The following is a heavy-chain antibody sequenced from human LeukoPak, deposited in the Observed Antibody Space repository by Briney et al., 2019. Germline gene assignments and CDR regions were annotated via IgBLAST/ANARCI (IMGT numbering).Heavy chain of an antibody. D-gene: IGHD6-19*01. Sequence: GGSLRLSCSASGFTFSSYAIHWVRQAPGKGLEYVSAISDNGGSTYYADSVKGRFTISRDNSKNTLYPQMSSLRAEDTAVYYCVKYSSGWYDYWGQGTLVTVSS. J-gene: IGHJ4*02. V-gene: IGHV3-64D*06. CDR2: ISDNGGST. CDR1: GFTFSSYA. CDR3: VKYSSGWYDY.